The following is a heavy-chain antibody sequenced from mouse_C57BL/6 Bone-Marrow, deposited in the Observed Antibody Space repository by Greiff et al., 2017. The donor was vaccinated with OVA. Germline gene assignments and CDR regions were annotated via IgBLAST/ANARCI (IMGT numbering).Heavy chain of an antibody. Sequence: QVHVKQPGAELVKPGASVKVSCKASGYTFTSYWMHWVKQRPGQGLEWIGRIHPSDSDTNYNQKFKGKATLTVDKSSSTAYMQLSSLTSEDSAVYYCATSPAWFAYWGQGTLVTVSA. V-gene: IGHV1-74*01. CDR1: GYTFTSYW. J-gene: IGHJ3*01. CDR2: IHPSDSDT. D-gene: IGHD6-1*01. CDR3: ATSPAWFAY.